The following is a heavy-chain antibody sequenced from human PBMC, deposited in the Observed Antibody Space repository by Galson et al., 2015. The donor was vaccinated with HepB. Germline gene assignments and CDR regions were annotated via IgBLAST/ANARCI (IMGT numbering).Heavy chain of an antibody. CDR3: ARDHYCSISSCFSEGAFDI. Sequence: SLRLSCADSGFTFSDYYMSWIRQAPGKGLECVSYISTGGSTKYYADSVKCRFTISRDNAKKYLYLQMNSLRAEDTAVYYCARDHYCSISSCFSEGAFDIWGQGTMVTVSS. D-gene: IGHD2-15*01. V-gene: IGHV3-11*01. J-gene: IGHJ3*02. CDR1: GFTFSDYY. CDR2: ISTGGSTK.